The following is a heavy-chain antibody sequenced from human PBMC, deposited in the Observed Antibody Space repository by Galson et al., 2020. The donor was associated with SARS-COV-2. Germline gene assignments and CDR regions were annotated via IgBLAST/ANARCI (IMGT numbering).Heavy chain of an antibody. Sequence: GGSLRLSCAASGFMFSAYGMHWVRQAPGKGLEWVAVTSYDGSNTFYADSVRGRFTISRDNFKNTLSVEINRLRPEDTAVYYCARASGSGSYYFPPGDDWGQGTLVTVSS. D-gene: IGHD3-10*01. CDR2: TSYDGSNT. J-gene: IGHJ4*02. CDR1: GFMFSAYG. V-gene: IGHV3-30-3*01. CDR3: ARASGSGSYYFPPGDD.